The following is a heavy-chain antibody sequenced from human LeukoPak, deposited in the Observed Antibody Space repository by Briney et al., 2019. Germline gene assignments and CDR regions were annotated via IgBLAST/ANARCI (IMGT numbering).Heavy chain of an antibody. CDR3: ATSYGDYVWDYMDV. CDR1: GFTFSSYA. D-gene: IGHD4-17*01. V-gene: IGHV3-23*01. CDR2: ISGSGGST. Sequence: GGSLRLSCAASGFTFSSYAMSWVRQAPGKGLEWVSAISGSGGSTYYADSVKGRFTISRDNSKNTLYLQMNSLRAEDTAVYYCATSYGDYVWDYMDVWGKGTTVTISS. J-gene: IGHJ6*03.